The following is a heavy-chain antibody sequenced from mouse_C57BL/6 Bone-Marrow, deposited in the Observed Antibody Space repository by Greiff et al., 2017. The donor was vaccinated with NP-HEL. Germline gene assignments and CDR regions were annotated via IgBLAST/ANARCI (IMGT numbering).Heavy chain of an antibody. CDR2: ILPGSGST. V-gene: IGHV1-9*01. J-gene: IGHJ3*01. Sequence: VQLQQSGAELMKPGASVKLSCKATGYTFTGYWLEWVKQRPGHGLEWIGEILPGSGSTNYNEKFKGKATFTADTSSNTAYMQLSSLTTEDSAIYYCARGLSYYYGSSWFAYWGQGTLVTVSA. CDR1: GYTFTGYW. CDR3: ARGLSYYYGSSWFAY. D-gene: IGHD1-1*01.